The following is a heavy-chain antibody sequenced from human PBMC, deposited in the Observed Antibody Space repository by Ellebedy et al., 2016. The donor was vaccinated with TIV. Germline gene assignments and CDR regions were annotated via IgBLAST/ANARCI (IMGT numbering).Heavy chain of an antibody. Sequence: GESLKISCAASGFTFSNSWMNWVRQAPGKGLEWVGRIKSKTDGWKTDYAAPVKGRFTISRDDSKNTLYLQMNSLKTEDTAVYYCTTDLVVTARGWTTTWGQGTLVTVSS. CDR2: IKSKTDGWKT. J-gene: IGHJ4*02. V-gene: IGHV3-15*07. D-gene: IGHD2-2*01. CDR3: TTDLVVTARGWTTT. CDR1: GFTFSNSW.